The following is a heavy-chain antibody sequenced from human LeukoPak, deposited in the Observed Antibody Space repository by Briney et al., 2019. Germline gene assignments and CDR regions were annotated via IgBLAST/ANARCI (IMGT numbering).Heavy chain of an antibody. Sequence: GGSLRLSCAASGFTFSSYSMNWVRQAPGKGLEWVSSISSSSSYIYYADSVKGRFTISRDNAKNSLYLQMNSLRAKDTAVYYCARDNYYYDSSGYYVYWGQGTLVTVSS. CDR2: ISSSSSYI. J-gene: IGHJ4*02. CDR1: GFTFSSYS. D-gene: IGHD3-22*01. V-gene: IGHV3-21*01. CDR3: ARDNYYYDSSGYYVY.